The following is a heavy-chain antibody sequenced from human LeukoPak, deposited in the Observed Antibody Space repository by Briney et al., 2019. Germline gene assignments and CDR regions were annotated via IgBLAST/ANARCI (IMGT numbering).Heavy chain of an antibody. CDR2: INHNGST. V-gene: IGHV4-34*01. D-gene: IGHD6-19*01. Sequence: PSETLSLTCAVYGGSFSGYYWSWIRQPPGKGLEWIGEINHNGSTNYNPSLKSRVTISVDASKNQFSLKLSSVTAADTAVYYCARYSSGWYLGYFDYWGQGTLVTVSS. CDR1: GGSFSGYY. J-gene: IGHJ4*02. CDR3: ARYSSGWYLGYFDY.